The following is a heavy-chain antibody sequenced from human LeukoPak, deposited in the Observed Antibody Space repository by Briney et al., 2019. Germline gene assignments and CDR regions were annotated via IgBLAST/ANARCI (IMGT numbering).Heavy chain of an antibody. CDR3: ARDRTLGQRDSFTLF. CDR1: GFTFSSYN. Sequence: GGSLRLSCAASGFTFSSYNMIWVRQAPGKGLEWVSYISGGSGAVYYTDSVRGRFTISRDNARNSLALQMNSLRVEDTAVYYCARDRTLGQRDSFTLFWGQGTLVTVSP. V-gene: IGHV3-48*01. J-gene: IGHJ4*02. CDR2: ISGGSGAV. D-gene: IGHD5-24*01.